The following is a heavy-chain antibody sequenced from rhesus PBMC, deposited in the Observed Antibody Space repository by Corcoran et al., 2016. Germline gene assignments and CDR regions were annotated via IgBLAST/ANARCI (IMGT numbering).Heavy chain of an antibody. D-gene: IGHD3-28*01. CDR1: GGSISSSY. Sequence: QLQLQESGPGLVKPSETLSVTCAVSGGSISSSYWSWIRQAPGKGLEWIGYIYGSGSSTNYNTSLKSRVTLSVDTSKNQFSLKLSSVTAADTAVYYCVRSSGYYIGGYWGQGVLVTVSS. CDR3: VRSSGYYIGGY. CDR2: IYGSGSST. V-gene: IGHV4-169*01. J-gene: IGHJ4*01.